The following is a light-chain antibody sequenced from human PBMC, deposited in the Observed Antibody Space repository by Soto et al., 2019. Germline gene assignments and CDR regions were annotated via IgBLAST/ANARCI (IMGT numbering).Light chain of an antibody. CDR3: QQRSNWPT. CDR1: QSVSSY. CDR2: DAS. V-gene: IGKV3-11*01. Sequence: EIILTQSPATLSLSPGERATLSCRASQSVSSYLAWYQQKPGQAPRLLIYDASNRATGIPARFSGSGSGTDFTLTISSLEPEDFAVYYFQQRSNWPTFGGGNKVEIK. J-gene: IGKJ4*02.